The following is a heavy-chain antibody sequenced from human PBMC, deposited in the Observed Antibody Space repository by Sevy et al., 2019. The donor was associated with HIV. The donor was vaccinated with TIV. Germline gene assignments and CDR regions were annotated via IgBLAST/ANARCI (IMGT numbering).Heavy chain of an antibody. D-gene: IGHD5-12*01. CDR1: GYTVTAHY. J-gene: IGHJ5*02. CDR2: INPNSGAT. Sequence: ASVKVSCKAFGYTVTAHYMHWVRQAPGQGLEWMGWINPNSGATKYTQKFQGRISMTRDTSISTAYMELSSLRSDDTAQYYCATYSDYAGAFDPWGQGTLVTVSS. CDR3: ATYSDYAGAFDP. V-gene: IGHV1-2*02.